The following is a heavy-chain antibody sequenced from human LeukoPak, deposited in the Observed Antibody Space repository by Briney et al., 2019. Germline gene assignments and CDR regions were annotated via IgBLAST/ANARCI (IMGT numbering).Heavy chain of an antibody. CDR1: GFTFSNFG. CDR3: ARDGGFYCSGSSCFSGHGLDV. CDR2: ISYDGNNK. V-gene: IGHV3-30*03. Sequence: GGSLRLSCAASGFTFSNFGMDWVRQAPGKGLEWVAVISYDGNNKYYADSVKGRFTISRDNSKNTLYLQMNSLRAEDTAVYYCARDGGFYCSGSSCFSGHGLDVWGQGTTVTVSS. D-gene: IGHD2-15*01. J-gene: IGHJ6*02.